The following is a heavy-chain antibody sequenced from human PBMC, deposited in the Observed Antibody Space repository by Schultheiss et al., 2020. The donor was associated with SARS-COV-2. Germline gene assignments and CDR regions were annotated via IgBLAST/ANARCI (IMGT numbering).Heavy chain of an antibody. D-gene: IGHD4-11*01. V-gene: IGHV3-48*01. CDR3: ASESNYNWYFDL. CDR2: ISSSSSTI. Sequence: GGSLRLSCAASGFTFSSYSMNWVRQAPGKGLEWVSYISSSSSTIYYADSVKGRFTISRDNAKNSLYLQMNSLRAEDTAVYYCASESNYNWYFDLWGRGTLVTVSS. J-gene: IGHJ2*01. CDR1: GFTFSSYS.